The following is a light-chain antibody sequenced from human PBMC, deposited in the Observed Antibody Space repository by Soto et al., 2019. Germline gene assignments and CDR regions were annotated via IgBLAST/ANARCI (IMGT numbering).Light chain of an antibody. CDR2: DAA. J-gene: IGKJ5*01. CDR3: QQANSFPLT. CDR1: QGISSW. Sequence: EIHFTYSPASVSSSLVERATISCRASQGISSWLAWYQQKPGKAPKLLIYDAASFQSGVTSRFSGSGSGTDFTLTISSLQAEDFVTYYCQQANSFPLTFGQGTRLEIK. V-gene: IGKV1-12*01.